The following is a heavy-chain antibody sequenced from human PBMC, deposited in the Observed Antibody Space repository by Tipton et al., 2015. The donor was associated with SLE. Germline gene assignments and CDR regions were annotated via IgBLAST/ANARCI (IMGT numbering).Heavy chain of an antibody. V-gene: IGHV3-11*05. CDR3: ARGRDYGEHFDY. J-gene: IGHJ4*02. CDR1: GFTFSDYY. Sequence: SLRLSCAASGFTFSDYYMSWIRQAPGRGLEWVSYISSSSSYTNYADSVKGRFTISRDNAKNSLYLQMNSLRAEDTAVYYCARGRDYGEHFDYWGQGTLVNVSS. D-gene: IGHD4-17*01. CDR2: ISSSSSYT.